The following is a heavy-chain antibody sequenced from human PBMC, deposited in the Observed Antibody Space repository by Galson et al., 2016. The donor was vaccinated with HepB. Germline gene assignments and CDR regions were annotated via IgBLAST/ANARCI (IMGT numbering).Heavy chain of an antibody. J-gene: IGHJ2*01. V-gene: IGHV4-59*01. CDR1: GGSISGYF. CDR3: ARELSSGWGNWNPDL. CDR2: VYNSGST. Sequence: SETLSLTCTVSGGSISGYFWNWIRQPPGKGLEWIGYVYNSGSTNYNPSLKSRVTISVDTSKNQFSLKLSPVTAADPAMYYWARELSSGWGNWNPDLWGRGTLVTVSS. D-gene: IGHD6-19*01.